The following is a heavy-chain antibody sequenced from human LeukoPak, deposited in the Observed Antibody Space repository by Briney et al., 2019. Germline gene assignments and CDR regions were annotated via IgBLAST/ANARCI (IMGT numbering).Heavy chain of an antibody. D-gene: IGHD1-1*01. J-gene: IGHJ4*02. CDR3: ARDPRTVRI. CDR2: SSGNGGVI. Sequence: GGSLRLSCAATGFTFSDNYMTWVRQAPGKGLEWLSYSSGNGGVIQYADSVKGRFTISRDNAKNLLYLQMDSLRIEDTAVYYCARDPRTVRIWGQGTLVTVSS. CDR1: GFTFSDNY. V-gene: IGHV3-11*04.